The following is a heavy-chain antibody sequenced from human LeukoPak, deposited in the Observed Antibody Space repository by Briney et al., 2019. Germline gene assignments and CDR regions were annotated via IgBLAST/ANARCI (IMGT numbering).Heavy chain of an antibody. CDR2: ISSSGSTI. V-gene: IGHV3-48*03. CDR3: ARDEEWHFDL. J-gene: IGHJ2*01. Sequence: PGGSLRLSCAASGFTFSSYEMNWVRQAPGKGLEWVSYISSSGSTIYYADSVKGRFTISRDNAKNSLFLQMNSLRAEDTAVYYCARDEEWHFDLWGRGTVVTVSS. CDR1: GFTFSSYE.